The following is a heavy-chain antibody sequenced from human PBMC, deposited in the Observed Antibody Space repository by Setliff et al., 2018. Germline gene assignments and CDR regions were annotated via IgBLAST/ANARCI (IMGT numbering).Heavy chain of an antibody. D-gene: IGHD5-12*01. CDR1: GFRFSTSD. Sequence: GGSLRLSCAASGFRFSTSDMHWVRQAPGKGLEWVSFIQHDGSREFYGDPVKGRFIISRDNSKNTLYLQMNSLSAEDTTVYYCAKVPNSGGYAGPFDFWGQGTLVTVSS. CDR3: AKVPNSGGYAGPFDF. J-gene: IGHJ4*02. CDR2: IQHDGSRE. V-gene: IGHV3-30*02.